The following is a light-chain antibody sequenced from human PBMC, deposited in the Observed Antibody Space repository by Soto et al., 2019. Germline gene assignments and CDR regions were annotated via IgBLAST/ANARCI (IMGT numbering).Light chain of an antibody. V-gene: IGLV2-14*03. J-gene: IGLJ1*01. CDR1: SSDLGSYDH. CDR2: AVS. Sequence: AVTQPASVSGSPGQSITISCSGTSSDLGSYDHVAWYQQFPGKSPKLIIYAVSDRPSGVSDRFSGSKSGNKASLTLSGLQAEHAADYYCSSYTSSSVLGVFGTGTKGTVL. CDR3: SSYTSSSVLGV.